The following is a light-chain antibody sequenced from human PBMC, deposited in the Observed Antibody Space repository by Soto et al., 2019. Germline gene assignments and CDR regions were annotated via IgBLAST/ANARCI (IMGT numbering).Light chain of an antibody. V-gene: IGLV2-14*01. J-gene: IGLJ1*01. CDR2: EVS. CDR3: SSYSRSTAYV. Sequence: QPVLTQPASVSGSPGQSITISCTGTSSDVGGYKYVSWHQLHPGKAPKLIIYEVSNRPSGVSNRFSGSKSGNTASLTISGLQAEDEADYYCSSYSRSTAYVFGTGTKLTVL. CDR1: SSDVGGYKY.